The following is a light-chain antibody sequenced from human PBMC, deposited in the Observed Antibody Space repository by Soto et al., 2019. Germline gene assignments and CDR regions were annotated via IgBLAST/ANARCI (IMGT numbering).Light chain of an antibody. V-gene: IGLV2-14*01. CDR2: EVS. J-gene: IGLJ2*01. Sequence: QSALTQPASVSRSPGQSITISCTGTSSDVGGYNDVSWYQQHPGKAPKLMIYEVSNRPSGVSNRFSGSKSGNTASLTISGLQAEDEADYYCSSYTSSSTLVFGGGTKLTVL. CDR1: SSDVGGYND. CDR3: SSYTSSSTLV.